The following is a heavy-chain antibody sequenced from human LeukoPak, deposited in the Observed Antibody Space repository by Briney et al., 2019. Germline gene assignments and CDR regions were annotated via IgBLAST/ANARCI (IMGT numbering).Heavy chain of an antibody. CDR1: GFTFSSYA. CDR3: ARGRYSSSSAFDY. CDR2: ISGSGGST. D-gene: IGHD6-6*01. J-gene: IGHJ4*02. Sequence: GGSLRLSCAASGFTFSSYAMSWVRQAPGKGLEWVSAISGSGGSTYYADSAKGRFTISRDNSKNTLYLQMNSLRAEDTAVYYCARGRYSSSSAFDYWGQGTLVTVSS. V-gene: IGHV3-23*01.